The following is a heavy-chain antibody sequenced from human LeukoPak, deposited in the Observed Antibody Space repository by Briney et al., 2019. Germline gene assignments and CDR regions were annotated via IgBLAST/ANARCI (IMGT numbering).Heavy chain of an antibody. J-gene: IGHJ5*02. D-gene: IGHD6-13*01. CDR3: ARRSWYNWFDR. CDR1: GGSVSSGSYY. Sequence: SETLSLTCTVSGGSVSSGSYYWSWIRQSPGKGLEWIGYIYYSGSTNYNPSLKSRVTISVDTSKSQFSLKVSSVTAADTAVYYCARRSWYNWFDRWGQGTLVTVSS. CDR2: IYYSGST. V-gene: IGHV4-61*01.